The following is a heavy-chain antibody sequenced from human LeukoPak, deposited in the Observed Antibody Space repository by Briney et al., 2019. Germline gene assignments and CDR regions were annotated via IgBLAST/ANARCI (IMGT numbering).Heavy chain of an antibody. V-gene: IGHV3-53*01. CDR3: ARDGRVDIYAFDI. Sequence: GGSLRLSCAASGFTVSSNYMSWVRQAPGKGLEWVSVIYSGGSTYYADSVKGRFTISRDNSKNTLYLQMNSLRAKDTAVYYCARDGRVDIYAFDIWGQGTMVTVSS. CDR1: GFTVSSNY. CDR2: IYSGGST. J-gene: IGHJ3*02. D-gene: IGHD2-2*03.